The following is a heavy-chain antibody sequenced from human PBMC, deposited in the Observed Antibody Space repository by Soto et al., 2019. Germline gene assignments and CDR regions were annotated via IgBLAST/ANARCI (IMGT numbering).Heavy chain of an antibody. Sequence: SETLSLTCTVSGGSISSGDYYWSWIRQPPGKGLEWIGYIYYSGSTYYNPSLKSRVTISVDTSKNQFSLKLSSVTAADTAVYYCARKRPDGARLDLWGQGTLVTVSS. CDR1: GGSISSGDYY. J-gene: IGHJ5*02. D-gene: IGHD6-6*01. V-gene: IGHV4-30-4*01. CDR2: IYYSGST. CDR3: ARKRPDGARLDL.